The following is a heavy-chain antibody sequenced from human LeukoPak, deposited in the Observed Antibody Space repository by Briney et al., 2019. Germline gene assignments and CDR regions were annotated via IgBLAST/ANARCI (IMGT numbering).Heavy chain of an antibody. CDR2: IYYSGST. Sequence: SETLSLTCTVSGGSVSSGSYXWSXXXXXXXXGLEWIGYIYYSGSTNYNPSLKSRVTISVDTSKNQFSLKLSSVTAADTAVYYCARNRYSGRYYWGQGTLVTVSS. V-gene: IGHV4-61*01. D-gene: IGHD1-26*01. CDR1: GGSVSSGSYX. J-gene: IGHJ4*02. CDR3: ARNRYSGRYY.